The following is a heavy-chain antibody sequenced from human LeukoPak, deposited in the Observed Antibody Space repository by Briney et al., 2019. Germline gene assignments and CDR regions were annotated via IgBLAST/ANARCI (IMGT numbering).Heavy chain of an antibody. CDR3: ARGLMSAVGVGYFDY. Sequence: ASVKVSCKASAYTFTAYYIHWVRQAPGQGLEWLGWINPNSGDTNYAQKFQGRLTMTRDTSITTAYMELSRLKSDDTAVYYCARGLMSAVGVGYFDYWGQGTLVTVSS. J-gene: IGHJ4*02. D-gene: IGHD1-26*01. CDR1: AYTFTAYY. CDR2: INPNSGDT. V-gene: IGHV1-2*02.